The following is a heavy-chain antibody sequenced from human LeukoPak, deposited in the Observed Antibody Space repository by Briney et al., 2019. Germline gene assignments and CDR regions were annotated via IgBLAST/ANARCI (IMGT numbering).Heavy chain of an antibody. Sequence: SETLSLTCSVSGGSISSSRWYCGWVRQPPGKGLEWIGSIYKGGSTYYNPSLKGRVTISVDTSKNQFSLKLDSVTVADTAVYYCASPKDEYYYSMDVWGKGTTVTVSS. D-gene: IGHD5-24*01. CDR2: IYKGGST. CDR3: ASPKDEYYYSMDV. CDR1: GGSISSSRWY. V-gene: IGHV4-39*01. J-gene: IGHJ6*03.